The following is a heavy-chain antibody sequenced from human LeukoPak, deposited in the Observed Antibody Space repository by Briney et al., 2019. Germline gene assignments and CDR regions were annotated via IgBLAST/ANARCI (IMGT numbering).Heavy chain of an antibody. D-gene: IGHD4-23*01. CDR2: IYYSGTT. Sequence: SETLSLTCTVSGDSISRSNNYWGWLRQPPWNVLEWVGSIYYSGTTYYKPSLKSRVTISVDTSKNQFSLKLTSVTAADTAVYYCGREQTPFDYWGQGTLVTVSS. CDR1: GDSISRSNNY. J-gene: IGHJ4*02. CDR3: GREQTPFDY. V-gene: IGHV4-39*02.